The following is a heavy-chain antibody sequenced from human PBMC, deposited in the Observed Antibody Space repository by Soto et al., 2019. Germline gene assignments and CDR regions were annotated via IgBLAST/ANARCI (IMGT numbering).Heavy chain of an antibody. Sequence: QVQLVESGGGVVQPGRSLRLSCAASGFTFSSYGMHWVRQAPGKGLEWVAVIWYDGSNKYYADSVKGRFTISRDNSKNTMYMQNKSLSGEDAAVSYCASDPGYAYLYCIDVWGQGTPVTVSS. V-gene: IGHV3-33*01. CDR1: GFTFSSYG. CDR2: IWYDGSNK. D-gene: IGHD5-12*01. J-gene: IGHJ6*03. CDR3: ASDPGYAYLYCIDV.